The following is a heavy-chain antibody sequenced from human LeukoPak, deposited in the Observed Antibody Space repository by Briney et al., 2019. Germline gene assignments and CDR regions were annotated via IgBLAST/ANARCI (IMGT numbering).Heavy chain of an antibody. Sequence: SETLSLTCTVSGGSISSYYWSWIRQPPGKGLEWIGYIYYSGSTNYNPSLKSRVTISVDTSKNQFSLKLSSVTAADTAVYYCARHFGRGYSYGFSLQFDYWGQGALVTVSS. CDR2: IYYSGST. CDR3: ARHFGRGYSYGFSLQFDY. CDR1: GGSISSYY. J-gene: IGHJ4*02. D-gene: IGHD5-18*01. V-gene: IGHV4-59*08.